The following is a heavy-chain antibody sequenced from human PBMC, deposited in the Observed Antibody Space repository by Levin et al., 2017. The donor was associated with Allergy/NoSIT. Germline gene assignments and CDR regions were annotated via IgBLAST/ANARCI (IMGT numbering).Heavy chain of an antibody. J-gene: IGHJ6*02. D-gene: IGHD6-13*01. CDR2: IYSGGST. CDR3: ARDSRIAAAGTYYYYGMDV. Sequence: LSLPCAASGFTIRSNYMSWVRQAPGKGLEWVSVIYSGGSTYYADSVKGRFTISRDNSKNTLYLQMNSLRAEDTAVYYCARDSRIAAAGTYYYYGMDVWGQGTTVTVSS. CDR1: GFTIRSNY. V-gene: IGHV3-53*01.